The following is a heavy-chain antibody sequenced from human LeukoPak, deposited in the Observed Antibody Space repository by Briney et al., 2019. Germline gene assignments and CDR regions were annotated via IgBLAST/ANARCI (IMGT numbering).Heavy chain of an antibody. J-gene: IGHJ3*02. D-gene: IGHD3-10*01. CDR1: GYSFTSYW. CDR2: IYPGDSDT. V-gene: IGHV5-51*01. Sequence: KAGESLQISCKGSGYSFTSYWIGWVRQMPGKGLEWMGIIYPGDSDTRYSPSFQGQVTISADKSISTAYLQWSSLKASDTAMYYCARHTMVRVPLDAFDIWGQGTMVTVSS. CDR3: ARHTMVRVPLDAFDI.